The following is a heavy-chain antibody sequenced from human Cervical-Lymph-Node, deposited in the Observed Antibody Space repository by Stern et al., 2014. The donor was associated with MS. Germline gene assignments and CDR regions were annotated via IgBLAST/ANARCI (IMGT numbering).Heavy chain of an antibody. CDR1: GYTFINYY. D-gene: IGHD1-26*01. J-gene: IGHJ4*02. V-gene: IGHV1-2*06. CDR2: INPDVGVT. CDR3: ARELRGGRSGHY. Sequence: VQLVESGAEVKKPGASGKVSCKTSGYTFINYYMHWVRQAPGQGLEWMGRINPDVGVTDYAQKFQGRVTMTRDTSISTVYMELTRLTSDDTAVYYCARELRGGRSGHYWGQGSLVTVSS.